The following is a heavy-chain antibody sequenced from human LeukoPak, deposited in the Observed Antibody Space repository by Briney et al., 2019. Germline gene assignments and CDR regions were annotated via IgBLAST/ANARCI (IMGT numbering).Heavy chain of an antibody. J-gene: IGHJ6*02. CDR3: TTQTGEYYYGMDV. CDR2: IKRKTDGGTT. CDR1: GFTFSSYA. D-gene: IGHD7-27*01. Sequence: GGSLRLSCAASGFTFSSYAMSWVRQAPGKGLEWVGRIKRKTDGGTTDYAAPVKGRFTISRDDSKNKVYLQMNSLKTEDTAVYYCTTQTGEYYYGMDVWGQGTTVTVSS. V-gene: IGHV3-15*01.